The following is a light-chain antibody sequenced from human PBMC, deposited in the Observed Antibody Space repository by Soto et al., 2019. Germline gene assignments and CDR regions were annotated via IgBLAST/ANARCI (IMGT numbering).Light chain of an antibody. CDR2: GTS. J-gene: IGKJ3*01. Sequence: EIVMTQSPATLSVSPGERATLSCMASQRVSSNLAWYQQKPGQAPRLLIYGTSTRATGIPARFSGSGSGTEFSLTISSLQSEDLAVYYCQQNNNWPPMFTFGPGTKVDFK. V-gene: IGKV3-15*01. CDR3: QQNNNWPPMFT. CDR1: QRVSSN.